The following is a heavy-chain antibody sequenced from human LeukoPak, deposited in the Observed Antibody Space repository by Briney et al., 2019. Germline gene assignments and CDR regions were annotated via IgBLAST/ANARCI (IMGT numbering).Heavy chain of an antibody. J-gene: IGHJ6*02. CDR1: GFTFSSYS. Sequence: GGSLRLSCAASGFTFSSYSMNWVRQAPGKGLEWVSYISSSSSYIYYADSVKGRFTISRDNAKNSLYLQMNSLRAEDTAVYYCARDDPYYDFWSGYPRYYYGMDVWGQGTTVTVSS. V-gene: IGHV3-21*01. CDR3: ARDDPYYDFWSGYPRYYYGMDV. CDR2: ISSSSSYI. D-gene: IGHD3-3*01.